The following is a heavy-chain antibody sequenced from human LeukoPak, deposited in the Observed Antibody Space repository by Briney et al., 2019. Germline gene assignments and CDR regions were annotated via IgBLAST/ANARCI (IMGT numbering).Heavy chain of an antibody. CDR3: ARPDYFASHD. CDR2: IYPDDSRT. CDR1: GYNFPKSW. V-gene: IGHV5-51*01. Sequence: GESLKISCKASGYNFPKSWIGWVRQMPGKGLEWMAIIYPDDSRTKYSPSFQGQVTISVDGSINTAYLQWSSLRASDTAMYYCARPDYFASHDWGQGTLVTVSS. D-gene: IGHD2/OR15-2a*01. J-gene: IGHJ4*02.